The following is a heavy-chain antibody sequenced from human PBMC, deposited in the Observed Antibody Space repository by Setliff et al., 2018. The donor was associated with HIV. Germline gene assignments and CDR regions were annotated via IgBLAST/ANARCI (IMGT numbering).Heavy chain of an antibody. CDR2: ISAGNGNT. V-gene: IGHV1-3*01. CDR1: GYTFTSYY. J-gene: IGHJ6*03. Sequence: ASVKVSCKASGYTFTSYYLHWVRQAPGQRLEWMGWISAGNGNTKYSQTFQDRVTITRDTSASTVYMELGSLRSEDTAIYYCARDGGPGSGWGDYSYYFSMDVWGKGTTVTVSS. CDR3: ARDGGPGSGWGDYSYYFSMDV. D-gene: IGHD6-19*01.